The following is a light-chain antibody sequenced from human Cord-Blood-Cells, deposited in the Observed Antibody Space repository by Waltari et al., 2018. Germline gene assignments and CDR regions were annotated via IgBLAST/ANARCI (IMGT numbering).Light chain of an antibody. J-gene: IGLJ2*01. Sequence: QSALTQPASVSGSPGPSITIPCTGTSSDVGGYNYVSWYQQHPGKAPKLMIYDVSNRPSGVSNRFSGSKSGNTASLTISGLQAEDEADYYCSSYTSSSTVFGGGTKLTVL. CDR2: DVS. CDR1: SSDVGGYNY. V-gene: IGLV2-14*01. CDR3: SSYTSSSTV.